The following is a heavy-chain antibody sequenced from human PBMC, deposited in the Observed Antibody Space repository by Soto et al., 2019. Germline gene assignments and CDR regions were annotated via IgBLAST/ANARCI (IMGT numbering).Heavy chain of an antibody. V-gene: IGHV4-39*01. J-gene: IGHJ5*02. CDR2: IYYSGST. D-gene: IGHD6-25*01. CDR1: GGSISSSIFY. Sequence: PSETLSLTCTVSGGSISSSIFYLGWIRQPPGKGLEWIGSIYYSGSTYYNPSLKSRVTISVDTSKNQFSLKLSSVTAADTAVYYCARFPSSRQRYWFDPWGQGTLVTVSS. CDR3: ARFPSSRQRYWFDP.